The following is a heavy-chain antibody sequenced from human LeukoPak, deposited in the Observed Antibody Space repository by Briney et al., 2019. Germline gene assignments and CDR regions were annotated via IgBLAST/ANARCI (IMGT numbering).Heavy chain of an antibody. V-gene: IGHV4-59*01. CDR3: ASPSEDSSGWESFDY. CDR2: IYYSGST. Sequence: PSETLSLTCTVSGGSISSYYWSWIRQPPGKGLEWIGYIYYSGSTNYNPSLKSRVTISVDTSKNQFSLKLSSVTAADTAVYYCASPSEDSSGWESFDYWGQRTLVTVSS. J-gene: IGHJ4*02. CDR1: GGSISSYY. D-gene: IGHD6-19*01.